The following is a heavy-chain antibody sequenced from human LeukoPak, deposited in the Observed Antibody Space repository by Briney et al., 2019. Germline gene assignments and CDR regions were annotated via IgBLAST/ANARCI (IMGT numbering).Heavy chain of an antibody. V-gene: IGHV1-24*01. CDR3: ATTPRRVGATKVHDY. D-gene: IGHD1-26*01. J-gene: IGHJ4*02. Sequence: ASVKVSCKVSGYTLTKLSMHWVRQAPGKGLEWMGGFDPEDGETIYAQKFQGRVTMTEDTSTDTAYMELSSLRSEDTAVYYCATTPRRVGATKVHDYWGQGTLVTVSS. CDR2: FDPEDGET. CDR1: GYTLTKLS.